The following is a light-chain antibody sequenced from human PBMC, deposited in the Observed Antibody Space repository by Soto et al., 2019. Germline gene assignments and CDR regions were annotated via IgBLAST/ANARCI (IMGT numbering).Light chain of an antibody. J-gene: IGKJ1*01. CDR3: QHYTDYSWT. V-gene: IGKV1-5*03. CDR2: KTS. Sequence: DIPMTQSPSTLSASVGDRVTITCRASQSISIWLAWYQQKPGKAPNLLIYKTSSLESGVPSRFSGSGSGTEFTLTISSLQPDDFATYYCQHYTDYSWTFGQGTKVEIK. CDR1: QSISIW.